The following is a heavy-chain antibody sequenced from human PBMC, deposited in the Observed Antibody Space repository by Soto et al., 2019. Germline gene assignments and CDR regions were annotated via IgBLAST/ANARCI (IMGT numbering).Heavy chain of an antibody. CDR2: IWYDGSNK. CDR3: ARDEIVPAANYYYYGMDV. CDR1: GFTFSSYG. D-gene: IGHD2-2*01. J-gene: IGHJ6*02. Sequence: GGSLRLSCAASGFTFSSYGMHWVRQAPGKGLEWVAVIWYDGSNKYYADSVKGRFTISRDNSKNTLYLQMNSLRAEDTAVYYCARDEIVPAANYYYYGMDVWGQGTTVTVSS. V-gene: IGHV3-33*01.